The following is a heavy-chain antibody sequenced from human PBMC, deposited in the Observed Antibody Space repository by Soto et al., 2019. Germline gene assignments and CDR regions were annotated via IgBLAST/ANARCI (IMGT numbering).Heavy chain of an antibody. Sequence: ASVKVSCKASGYIFTGYFMQWVRQAPGQGLEWMGWINPNTSDTNYAQKFQGRVTMTRDTSLGTAYMELTSLRPDDTALYYCARVTCGRDLFYCMDVWGQGTPVTVSS. V-gene: IGHV1-2*02. J-gene: IGHJ6*02. D-gene: IGHD6-25*01. CDR2: INPNTSDT. CDR1: GYIFTGYF. CDR3: ARVTCGRDLFYCMDV.